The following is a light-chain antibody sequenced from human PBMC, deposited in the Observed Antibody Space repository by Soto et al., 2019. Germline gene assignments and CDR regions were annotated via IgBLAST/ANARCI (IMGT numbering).Light chain of an antibody. J-gene: IGKJ1*01. CDR2: AAS. CDR1: DKMSRY. Sequence: DIQLIQSPSSLSASVGDRVTITCRANDKMSRYLNWYQQKPGKGPKLLIYAASNLQSGVPSRFSGSGSGADFIPTISSLQPEESATYYCQQSDSTPRTCGEGTKVEVK. V-gene: IGKV1-39*01. CDR3: QQSDSTPRT.